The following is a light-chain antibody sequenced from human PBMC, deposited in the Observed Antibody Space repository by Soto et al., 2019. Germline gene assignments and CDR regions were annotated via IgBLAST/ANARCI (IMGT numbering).Light chain of an antibody. Sequence: EIVMTQSPATLSVSPGERATLSSRASQSVSSNLAWYQEKPGQAPRLLIYGASTRATGIPARFSGSGSGTEFTLTISSLQSEDFGVYYCQQYNNWPPWTFGQGTKVEIK. J-gene: IGKJ1*01. V-gene: IGKV3-15*01. CDR2: GAS. CDR1: QSVSSN. CDR3: QQYNNWPPWT.